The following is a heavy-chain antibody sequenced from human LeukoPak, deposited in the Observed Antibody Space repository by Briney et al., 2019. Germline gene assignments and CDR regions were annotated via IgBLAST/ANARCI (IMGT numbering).Heavy chain of an antibody. Sequence: GALRLSCAASGFTFSNYGMHWVRQAPGKGLEWVAVIWYDGSKKYYADSVKGRFTISRDNSKNTLYLQMDSLSAEDTAVYYCARDSRGATGLDYWGQGTLATVSS. V-gene: IGHV3-33*01. CDR3: ARDSRGATGLDY. CDR2: IWYDGSKK. D-gene: IGHD5-12*01. J-gene: IGHJ4*02. CDR1: GFTFSNYG.